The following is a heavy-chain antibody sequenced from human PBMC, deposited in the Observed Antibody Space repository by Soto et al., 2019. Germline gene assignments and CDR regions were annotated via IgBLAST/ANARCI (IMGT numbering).Heavy chain of an antibody. D-gene: IGHD3-3*01. CDR2: ISYDGSNK. CDR1: GFTFSSYG. CDR3: AKDEALLRFLEWLDYYYYGMDV. Sequence: GGSLRLACAASGFTFSSYGMHWVRQAPGRGLEWVAVISYDGSNKYYADSVKGRFTISRDNPKNTLYLQMNSLRAEDTAVYYCAKDEALLRFLEWLDYYYYGMDVWGQGTTVTVSS. J-gene: IGHJ6*02. V-gene: IGHV3-30*18.